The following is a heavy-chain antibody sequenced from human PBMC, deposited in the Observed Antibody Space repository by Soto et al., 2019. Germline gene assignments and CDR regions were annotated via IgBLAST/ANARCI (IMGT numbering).Heavy chain of an antibody. CDR1: GYSFMKYG. D-gene: IGHD2-2*01. J-gene: IGHJ4*02. CDR3: AREASVLIPAAQPSRFDS. CDR2: ISPYSGYT. Sequence: ASVKVSCKGFGYSFMKYGINWVRQAPGQGLEWVGWISPYSGYTHSAQKFHGRLTLTTDTAASTAYMELRILRSAGTALYYCAREASVLIPAAQPSRFDSWGQGTLVTVPS. V-gene: IGHV1-18*01.